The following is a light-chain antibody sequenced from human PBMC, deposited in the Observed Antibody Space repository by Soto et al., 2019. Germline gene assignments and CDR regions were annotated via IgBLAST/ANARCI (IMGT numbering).Light chain of an antibody. Sequence: QSALTQPASLSGSPGQSITISCTGTSSDIGTYTYVSWLQQHPAAAPQLIYAEINQRPSMAYKRFAGSKAGTAAYLIISGLHVEDDDEYCCSSFTTPSTHVFGTGTKVTVL. CDR3: SSFTTPSTHV. CDR2: EIN. CDR1: SSDIGTYTY. V-gene: IGLV2-14*01. J-gene: IGLJ1*01.